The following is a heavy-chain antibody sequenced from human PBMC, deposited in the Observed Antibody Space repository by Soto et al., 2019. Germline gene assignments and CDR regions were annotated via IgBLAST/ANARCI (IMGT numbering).Heavy chain of an antibody. CDR2: INHSGST. CDR1: GGSFSGYY. Sequence: SETLSLTCAVYGGSFSGYYWSWIRQPPGKGLEWIGEINHSGSTNYNPSLKSRVTISVDTSKNQFSLKLSSVTAADTAVYYCARLGVPAAIYYYYGMDVWGHGTTVTVSS. V-gene: IGHV4-34*01. D-gene: IGHD2-2*01. CDR3: ARLGVPAAIYYYYGMDV. J-gene: IGHJ6*02.